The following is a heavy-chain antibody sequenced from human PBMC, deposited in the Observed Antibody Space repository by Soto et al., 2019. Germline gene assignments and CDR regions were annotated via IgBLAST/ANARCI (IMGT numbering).Heavy chain of an antibody. J-gene: IGHJ3*01. D-gene: IGHD3-22*01. Sequence: LGLSCAASGFTFSTYAMNWVRQAPGKGLEWVSSISSSSSYVYSADSVKGRFTISRDNAKNSLYLQMDSLRAEDTAVYYCARGSDSSGYYWSAFDVWGQGTTVTVSS. CDR2: ISSSSSYV. CDR3: ARGSDSSGYYWSAFDV. CDR1: GFTFSTYA. V-gene: IGHV3-21*01.